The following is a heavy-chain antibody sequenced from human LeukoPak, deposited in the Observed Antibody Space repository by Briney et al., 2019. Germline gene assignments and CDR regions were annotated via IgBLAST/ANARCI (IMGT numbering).Heavy chain of an antibody. Sequence: GGSLRLSCAASGFTFSSYGMNWVRQAPGKGLEWVAYISYDGIYKNYTDSVKGRFTIARDNSKTTLYLQMISLRPEDSAVYFCAKDRSTGWYAGFDFWGKGTLVTVSS. CDR2: ISYDGIYK. V-gene: IGHV3-30*18. D-gene: IGHD6-19*01. CDR3: AKDRSTGWYAGFDF. CDR1: GFTFSSYG. J-gene: IGHJ5*01.